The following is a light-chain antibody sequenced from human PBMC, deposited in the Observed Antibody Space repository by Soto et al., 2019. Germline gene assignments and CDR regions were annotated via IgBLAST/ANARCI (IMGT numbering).Light chain of an antibody. Sequence: DIQMTQSPSTLSGSVGGRLTITCRASQTISSWLAWYQQKPGKAPKLLIYAASSLQSGVPSRFSGSGYGTDFTLTITGLQTEDSATYYCQQSHKIPSTFGRGTKVDIK. V-gene: IGKV1-39*01. CDR3: QQSHKIPST. CDR2: AAS. J-gene: IGKJ4*02. CDR1: QTISSW.